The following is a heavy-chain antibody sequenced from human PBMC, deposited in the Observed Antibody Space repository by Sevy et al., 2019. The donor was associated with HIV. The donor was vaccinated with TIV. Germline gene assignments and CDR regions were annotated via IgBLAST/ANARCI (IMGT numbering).Heavy chain of an antibody. D-gene: IGHD6-19*01. CDR2: INWNSVTI. CDR1: GFIFDDYA. Sequence: GGSLRLSCAASGFIFDDYAMHWVRQVPGKGLEWVSGINWNSVTIGYADSVRGRFTISRDNAKNSLYLQMNSLRPEDTALYYCVKDINPGIAVAGASDYWGQGTLVTDSS. J-gene: IGHJ4*02. V-gene: IGHV3-9*01. CDR3: VKDINPGIAVAGASDY.